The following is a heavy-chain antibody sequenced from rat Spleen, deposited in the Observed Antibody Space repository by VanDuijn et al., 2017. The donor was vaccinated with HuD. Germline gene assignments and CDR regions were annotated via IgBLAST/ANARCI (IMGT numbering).Heavy chain of an antibody. CDR2: ISYDGSST. J-gene: IGHJ2*01. CDR3: AREEPTYNNYPDY. CDR1: GFTFSDYY. D-gene: IGHD1-10*01. Sequence: EVQLVESDGGLVQPGRSLKLSCAASGFTFSDYYMAWVRQAPTKGLEWVATISYDGSSTYYRDSVKGRFTISRDNAKSTLYLQMDSLRSEDTATYYCAREEPTYNNYPDYWGQGVMVTVSS. V-gene: IGHV5-29*01.